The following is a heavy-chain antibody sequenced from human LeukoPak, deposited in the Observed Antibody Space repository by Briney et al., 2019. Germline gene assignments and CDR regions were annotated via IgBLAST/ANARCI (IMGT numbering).Heavy chain of an antibody. Sequence: GGSLRLSCAASGFTFSNYWMGWVRQAPGNGLEWVANIKQDGTQTYYVDSVKGRFTVSRDNAKNSLFLQMSGLRAEDTAMYYCARHGSYNFDFWGQGTLVSVSS. CDR3: ARHGSYNFDF. V-gene: IGHV3-7*03. J-gene: IGHJ4*02. CDR2: IKQDGTQT. CDR1: GFTFSNYW. D-gene: IGHD1-26*01.